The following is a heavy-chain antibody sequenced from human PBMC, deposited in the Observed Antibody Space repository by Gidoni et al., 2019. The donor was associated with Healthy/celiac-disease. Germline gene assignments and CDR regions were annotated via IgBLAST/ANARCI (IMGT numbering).Heavy chain of an antibody. Sequence: QVQLVQSGAEVKKPGSSVKVSCKASGGTFSSYAISGVRQAPGQGLEWMGRIIPIFGIANYAQKSKGRVTITADNSPRTAYRGLSSLRSEETAVYYCARGKGVGATYYYYYYGMDVWGQGTTVTVSS. D-gene: IGHD1-26*01. V-gene: IGHV1-69*04. CDR3: ARGKGVGATYYYYYYGMDV. CDR1: GGTFSSYA. CDR2: IIPIFGIA. J-gene: IGHJ6*02.